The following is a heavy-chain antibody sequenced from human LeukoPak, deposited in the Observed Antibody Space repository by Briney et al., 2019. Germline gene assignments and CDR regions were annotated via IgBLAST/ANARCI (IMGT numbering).Heavy chain of an antibody. CDR3: ARWFGELAPFTSYYYYYYMDV. CDR2: VSDSGGTT. CDR1: GFTFSNYA. Sequence: PGGSLRLSCAASGFTFSNYAMTWVRQAPGKGLEWVSGVSDSGGTTYYAGSVRGRFTISRDNSRNTLYLQMNSLRAEDTAIYYCARWFGELAPFTSYYYYYYMDVWGKGTTVTISS. D-gene: IGHD3-10*01. J-gene: IGHJ6*03. V-gene: IGHV3-23*01.